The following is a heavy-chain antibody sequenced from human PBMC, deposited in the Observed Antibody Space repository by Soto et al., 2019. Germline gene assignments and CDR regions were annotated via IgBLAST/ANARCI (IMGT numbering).Heavy chain of an antibody. Sequence: QLQLPESGSGLVKPSQTLSLTCAVSGGSISSGGYSWSWIRQPPGKGLEWIGYIYHSGSTYGNPSLKSRVTISVDRSKNQFSLKLSSVTAAATAVYYCARAHYGDYGYGVYVWCQWTKVTFSS. CDR1: GGSISSGGYS. D-gene: IGHD4-17*01. CDR3: ARAHYGDYGYGVYV. V-gene: IGHV4-30-2*01. CDR2: IYHSGST. J-gene: IGHJ6*02.